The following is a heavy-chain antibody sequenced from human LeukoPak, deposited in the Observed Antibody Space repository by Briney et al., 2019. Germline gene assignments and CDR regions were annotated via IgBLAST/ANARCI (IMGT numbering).Heavy chain of an antibody. CDR1: GGSFSGYY. CDR2: IYHSGST. Sequence: PSETLSLTCAVYGGSFSGYYWGWIRQPPGKGLEWIGSIYHSGSTYYNPSLKSRVTISVDTSKNQFSLKLSSVTAADTAVYYCAMPTSIAVAGTFDYWGQGTLVTVSS. D-gene: IGHD6-19*01. V-gene: IGHV4-38-2*01. J-gene: IGHJ4*02. CDR3: AMPTSIAVAGTFDY.